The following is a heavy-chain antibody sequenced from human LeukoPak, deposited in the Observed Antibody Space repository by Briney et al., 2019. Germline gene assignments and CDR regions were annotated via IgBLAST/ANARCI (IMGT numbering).Heavy chain of an antibody. CDR3: ARGKSGSYYSRSAFDI. CDR2: INPNSGGT. V-gene: IGHV1-2*06. Sequence: ASVKASCKASGYTFTGYYMHWVRQAPGQGLEWMGRINPNSGGTNYAQKFQGRVTMTRDTSISTAYMELSRLRSDDTAMYYCARGKSGSYYSRSAFDIWGQGTMVTVSS. CDR1: GYTFTGYY. J-gene: IGHJ3*02. D-gene: IGHD1-26*01.